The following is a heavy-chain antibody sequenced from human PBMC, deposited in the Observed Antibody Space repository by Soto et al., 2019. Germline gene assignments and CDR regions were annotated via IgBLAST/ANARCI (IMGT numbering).Heavy chain of an antibody. Sequence: GASVKVSCKASGGTFSSYTISWVRQAPGQGLEWMGRIIPILGIANYAQKFQGRVTITADKSTSTAYMELSSLRSEDTAVYYCARCYYSGYDFIGAEYYYYYMDVWGKGTTVTVSS. CDR1: GGTFSSYT. J-gene: IGHJ6*03. CDR3: ARCYYSGYDFIGAEYYYYYMDV. V-gene: IGHV1-69*02. CDR2: IIPILGIA. D-gene: IGHD5-12*01.